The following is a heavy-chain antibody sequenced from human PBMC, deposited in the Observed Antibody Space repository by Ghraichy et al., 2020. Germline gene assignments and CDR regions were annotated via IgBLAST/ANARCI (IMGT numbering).Heavy chain of an antibody. V-gene: IGHV3-11*01. Sequence: GGSLRLSCAASGFTFSDSYMSWIRQAPGKGLEWVSYISSRGGTIYYADSVKGRFTISRDNAKNSLYLQMNSLRAEDTAVYYCTRDLKERQYNRGMDLWGQGTTVTVSS. D-gene: IGHD1-1*01. CDR3: TRDLKERQYNRGMDL. J-gene: IGHJ6*02. CDR2: ISSRGGTI. CDR1: GFTFSDSY.